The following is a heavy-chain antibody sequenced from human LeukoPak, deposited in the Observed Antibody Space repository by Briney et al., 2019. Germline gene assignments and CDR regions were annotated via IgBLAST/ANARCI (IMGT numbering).Heavy chain of an antibody. CDR1: GYTFTSYE. CDR3: ALIHTIRYCSSTSCPHRLDL. V-gene: IGHV1-69*05. CDR2: IIPIFGTA. D-gene: IGHD2-2*01. J-gene: IGHJ2*01. Sequence: ASVKVSCKASGYTFTSYEINWVRQATGQGLEWMGGIIPIFGTANYAQKFQGRVTITTDESTSTAYTELSSLRSEDTAVYYCALIHTIRYCSSTSCPHRLDLWGRGSLLTV.